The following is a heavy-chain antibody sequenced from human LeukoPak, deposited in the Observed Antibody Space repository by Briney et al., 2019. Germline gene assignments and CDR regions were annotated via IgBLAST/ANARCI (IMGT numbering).Heavy chain of an antibody. Sequence: GGSLRLSCAASGFTFSSYWVSWVRQAPGKGLEWVSAISDSGSSTYYADSVKGRFTISRDNSKNTLYLQMNSLRAEDTAVYYCAKRVEYSSSSGYFDYWGQGTLVTVSS. CDR1: GFTFSSYW. V-gene: IGHV3-23*01. D-gene: IGHD6-6*01. J-gene: IGHJ4*02. CDR3: AKRVEYSSSSGYFDY. CDR2: ISDSGSST.